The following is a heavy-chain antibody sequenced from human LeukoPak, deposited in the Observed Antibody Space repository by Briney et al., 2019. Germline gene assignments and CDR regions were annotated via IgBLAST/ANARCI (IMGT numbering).Heavy chain of an antibody. CDR2: IYYSGST. CDR1: GGSISSYY. J-gene: IGHJ5*02. CDR3: ARYPGRNWFDP. D-gene: IGHD3-10*01. V-gene: IGHV4-59*01. Sequence: SETLSLTCTVSGGSISSYYWSWIRQPPGKGLEWIGYIYYSGSTNYNPSLESRVTISVDTSKDQFSLKLSSVTAADTAVYYCARYPGRNWFDPWGQGTLVTVSS.